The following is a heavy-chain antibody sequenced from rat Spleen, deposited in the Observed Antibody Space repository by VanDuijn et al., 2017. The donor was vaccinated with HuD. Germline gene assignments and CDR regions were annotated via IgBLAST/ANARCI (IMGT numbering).Heavy chain of an antibody. CDR1: GFTFSDYY. J-gene: IGHJ2*01. CDR2: ITNTGGST. CDR3: AKDRDYGPDY. D-gene: IGHD1-11*01. Sequence: EVQLVESGGGLVQPGRSLKLSCAASGFTFSDYYMAWVRQAPGKGLEWVASITNTGGSTYYPDSVKGRFTISRDNAKSTLYLQMNSLRSEDTATYYCAKDRDYGPDYXXQGVMVTV. V-gene: IGHV5-20*01.